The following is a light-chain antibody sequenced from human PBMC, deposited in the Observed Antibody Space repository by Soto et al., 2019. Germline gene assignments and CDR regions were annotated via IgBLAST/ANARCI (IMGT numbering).Light chain of an antibody. CDR1: SXXIGNNY. J-gene: IGLJ2*01. Sequence: QSVLTXPXSVSXAPXXXXXIXXXGSSXXIGNNYISWYQQLPGTAPKLLXXXXNRRPSGIPDRFSGSKSGTSATLGITGLQTGDEADYYCGTWDSSLSAMVFGGGTKLTVL. CDR2: XXN. V-gene: IGLV1-51*01. CDR3: GTWDSSLSAMV.